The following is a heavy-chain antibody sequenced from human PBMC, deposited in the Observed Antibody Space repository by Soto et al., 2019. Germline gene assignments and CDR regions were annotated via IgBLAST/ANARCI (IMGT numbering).Heavy chain of an antibody. CDR1: GGTFSSYA. Sequence: GASVKVSCKASGGTFSSYAISWVRQAPGQGLEWMGGIIPIFGTANYAQKFQGRVTITADESTSTAYMELSSLRSEDTAVYYCARGRDIVVVVAATGSDYYYGMDVWGQGTTVTGSS. V-gene: IGHV1-69*13. CDR2: IIPIFGTA. D-gene: IGHD2-15*01. J-gene: IGHJ6*02. CDR3: ARGRDIVVVVAATGSDYYYGMDV.